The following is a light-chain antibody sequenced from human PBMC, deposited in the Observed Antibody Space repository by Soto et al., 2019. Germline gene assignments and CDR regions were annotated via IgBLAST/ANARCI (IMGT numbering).Light chain of an antibody. V-gene: IGKV3-15*01. CDR1: HSVSNN. CDR2: HAS. Sequence: ETVMTQSPASLSVSPGERATLSCRASHSVSNNLAWYQQKPGQAPRLLIYHASTRAPGIPARFSGSGSGTELTLTISSVQSEDSAVYYCQHYHSWPLTFGGGPKVEIK. CDR3: QHYHSWPLT. J-gene: IGKJ4*01.